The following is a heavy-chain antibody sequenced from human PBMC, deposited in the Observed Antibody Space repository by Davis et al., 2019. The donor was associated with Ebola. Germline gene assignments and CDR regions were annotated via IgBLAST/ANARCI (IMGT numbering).Heavy chain of an antibody. D-gene: IGHD3-22*01. V-gene: IGHV1-69*13. CDR1: GGTFSSYA. CDR3: ARGATYYYDSSGYQRYGMDV. J-gene: IGHJ6*02. CDR2: IIPIFGTA. Sequence: SVKVSCKASGGTFSSYAISWVRQAPGQGLEWMGGIIPIFGTANYAQKFQGRVTITADESTSTAYMELSSLRSEDTAVYYCARGATYYYDSSGYQRYGMDVWGQGTTVTVSS.